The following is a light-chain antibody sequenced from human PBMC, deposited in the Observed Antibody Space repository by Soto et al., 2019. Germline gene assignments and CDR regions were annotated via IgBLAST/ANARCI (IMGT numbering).Light chain of an antibody. J-gene: IGKJ2*01. V-gene: IGKV3-15*01. Sequence: EIVMTQSPATLSVSPGERATLSCRASQSVGANLTWYQQKRGQAPRLLIYGASMRATGVPARFSGSGYGTEFTPTISSLQSEDFAIYYCQHYSKWPPYTFGQGTELEIK. CDR2: GAS. CDR1: QSVGAN. CDR3: QHYSKWPPYT.